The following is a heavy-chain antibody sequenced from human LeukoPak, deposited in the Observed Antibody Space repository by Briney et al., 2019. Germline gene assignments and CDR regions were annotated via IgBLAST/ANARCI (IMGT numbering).Heavy chain of an antibody. CDR1: GFPFTSYS. D-gene: IGHD3-16*01. Sequence: GGSLRLSCAASGFPFTSYSMHWVRQAPGKGLEWVGVISYDGSNKYYADSVKGRFTISRDNSKNTLYLQMNSLRAEDTAVYYCAKDDSGGFDYWGQGTLVTVSS. CDR3: AKDDSGGFDY. V-gene: IGHV3-30*04. CDR2: ISYDGSNK. J-gene: IGHJ4*02.